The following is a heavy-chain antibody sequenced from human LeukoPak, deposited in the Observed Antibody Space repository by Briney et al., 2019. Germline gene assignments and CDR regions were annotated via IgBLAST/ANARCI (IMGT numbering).Heavy chain of an antibody. V-gene: IGHV4-39*01. CDR3: ARRQYSGYDSGFDY. J-gene: IGHJ4*02. D-gene: IGHD5-12*01. CDR2: IYYSGST. CDR1: GGSISSSSYY. Sequence: SETLSLTCTVSGGSISSSSYYWGWIRQPPGKGLEWIGSIYYSGSTYYNPSLKSRVTISVDTSKNQFSLKLSSVTAADTAVYYCARRQYSGYDSGFDYWGQGTLVTVSS.